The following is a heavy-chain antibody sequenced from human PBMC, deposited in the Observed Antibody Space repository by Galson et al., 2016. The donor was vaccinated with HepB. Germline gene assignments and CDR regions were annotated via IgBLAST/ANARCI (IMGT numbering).Heavy chain of an antibody. J-gene: IGHJ4*02. CDR1: GFAFRSYW. CDR2: INSDGSST. Sequence: SLRLSCAASGFAFRSYWMHWVRQAPGKGLVWVSRINSDGSSTTYAVSVKGRFTISRDNAKNTLYLQMNSLRAEDTAVYYCARVSSGSGGYNDYWGQGTLVTVSS. D-gene: IGHD3-10*01. CDR3: ARVSSGSGGYNDY. V-gene: IGHV3-74*01.